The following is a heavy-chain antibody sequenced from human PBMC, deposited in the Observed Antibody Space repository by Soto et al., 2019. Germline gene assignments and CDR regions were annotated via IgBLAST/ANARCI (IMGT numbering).Heavy chain of an antibody. V-gene: IGHV4-34*01. CDR3: ATPPITMVRGVTRLYGMDV. Sequence: LSLPCAVYGGSFSGYYWSWIRKPPGKGLEWIGEINHSGSTNYNTSLKSRVTISVDTSKNQFSLKLSSVTAADTAVYYCATPPITMVRGVTRLYGMDVWGQGTTVTVSS. J-gene: IGHJ6*02. CDR1: GGSFSGYY. D-gene: IGHD3-10*01. CDR2: INHSGST.